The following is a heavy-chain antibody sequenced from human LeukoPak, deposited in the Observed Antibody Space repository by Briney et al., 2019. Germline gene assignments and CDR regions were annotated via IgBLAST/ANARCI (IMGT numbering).Heavy chain of an antibody. Sequence: GGSLRLSCAASGFTFSSYAMSWARQAPGKGLEWVSAISGSGGSTYYADSVKGRFTISRDNSKNTLYLQMNSLRAEDTAVYYCAKDTMVRGVTPYYFDYWGQGTLVTVSS. CDR1: GFTFSSYA. CDR3: AKDTMVRGVTPYYFDY. CDR2: ISGSGGST. D-gene: IGHD3-10*01. J-gene: IGHJ4*02. V-gene: IGHV3-23*01.